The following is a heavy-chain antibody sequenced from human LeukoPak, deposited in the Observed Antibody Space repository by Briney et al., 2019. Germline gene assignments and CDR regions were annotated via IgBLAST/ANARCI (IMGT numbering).Heavy chain of an antibody. J-gene: IGHJ4*02. CDR3: ARDLSGYYDSSGYPLSYFDY. CDR2: IYYSGTT. Sequence: SETLSLTCTVSGGSISSFHWSWVRQSPGKGLQWIGYIYYSGTTKFNPSLEGRGTISVHTSTNQFSLKLRSVTTADTAMYSCARDLSGYYDSSGYPLSYFDYWGQGTLVTVSS. V-gene: IGHV4-59*01. CDR1: GGSISSFH. D-gene: IGHD3-22*01.